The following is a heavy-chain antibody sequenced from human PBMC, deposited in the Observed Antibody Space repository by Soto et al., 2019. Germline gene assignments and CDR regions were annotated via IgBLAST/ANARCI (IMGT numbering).Heavy chain of an antibody. D-gene: IGHD3-9*01. CDR2: IYPGDSDT. J-gene: IGHJ6*03. Sequence: GESLKISCKGSGYSFTSYWIGWVRQMPGKGLEWMGIIYPGDSDTRYSPSFQGQVTISADKSISTAYLQWSSLKASDTAMYYCARSHYDILTGYYTHYMDVWGKGTTVTVSS. CDR1: GYSFTSYW. V-gene: IGHV5-51*01. CDR3: ARSHYDILTGYYTHYMDV.